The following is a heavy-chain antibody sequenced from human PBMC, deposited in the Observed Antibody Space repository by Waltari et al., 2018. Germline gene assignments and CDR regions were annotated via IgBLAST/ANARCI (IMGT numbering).Heavy chain of an antibody. J-gene: IGHJ6*03. CDR3: ARLKAYYYYMDV. Sequence: QVQLQESGPGLVKPSQTLSLTCTVPGGSISSGRYFWSWIRQPAGKGLEWIGRSYTSGSTNYNPSLKSRVTISVDTSKNQFSLKLSSVTAADTAVYYCARLKAYYYYMDVWGKGTTVTVSS. CDR2: SYTSGST. V-gene: IGHV4-61*02. CDR1: GGSISSGRYF.